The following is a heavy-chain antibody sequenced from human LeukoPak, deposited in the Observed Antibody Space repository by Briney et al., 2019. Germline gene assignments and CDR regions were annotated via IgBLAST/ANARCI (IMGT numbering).Heavy chain of an antibody. V-gene: IGHV1-46*01. D-gene: IGHD3-3*01. J-gene: IGHJ6*03. CDR2: INPSGGST. CDR3: ARDQYYDFWTGSGTYYYMDV. CDR1: GYTFTSYY. Sequence: GASVKVSCKASGYTFTSYYMHWVRQAPGQGLEWMGIINPSGGSTSYAQKFQGRVTMTRDTSTSTVYMELSSLRSEDTAVYYCARDQYYDFWTGSGTYYYMDVWGKGTTVTVSS.